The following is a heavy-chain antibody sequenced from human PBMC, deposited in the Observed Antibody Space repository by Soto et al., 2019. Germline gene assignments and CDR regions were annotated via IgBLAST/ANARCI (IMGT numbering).Heavy chain of an antibody. Sequence: QVQLVQSGAEVKQPGSSVKISCKTSGGNFSRNGISWVRQAPGQGLEWMGGIIPIFGTTNYAHKFRGRVTVTADESTDTVYMVMNSLRSEDTAVYYCARASDSTWYNWFDPWGQGTLVTVSS. CDR1: GGNFSRNG. J-gene: IGHJ5*02. CDR2: IIPIFGTT. CDR3: ARASDSTWYNWFDP. D-gene: IGHD6-13*01. V-gene: IGHV1-69*01.